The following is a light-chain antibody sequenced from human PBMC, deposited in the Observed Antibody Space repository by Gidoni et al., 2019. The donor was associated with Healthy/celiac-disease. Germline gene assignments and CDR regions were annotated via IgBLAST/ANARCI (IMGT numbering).Light chain of an antibody. CDR1: SGHSSYA. V-gene: IGLV4-69*01. Sequence: QLVLTQSPSASASLGASIKLTCTLSSGHSSYAIAWHQQQPDKGPRYLMKLNSDGSHSKGDGIPDRFSGSSSGAERYLTISSLQSEDEADYYCQTWGLPNWVFGGGTKLTVL. CDR3: QTWGLPNWV. J-gene: IGLJ3*02. CDR2: LNSDGSH.